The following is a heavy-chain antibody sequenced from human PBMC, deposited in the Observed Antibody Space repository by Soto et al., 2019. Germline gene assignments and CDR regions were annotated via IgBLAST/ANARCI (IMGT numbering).Heavy chain of an antibody. J-gene: IGHJ6*02. CDR3: AVGYCSSTSCYAPRLYYYGMDV. Sequence: QVQLVESGGGVVQPGRSLRLSCAASGFTFSSYGMHWVRHAPGKGLEWVAVISYDGSNKYYADSVKGRFTISRDNSKNTLYLQMNSLRAEDTAVYYCAVGYCSSTSCYAPRLYYYGMDVWGQGTTVTVSS. D-gene: IGHD2-2*01. CDR1: GFTFSSYG. CDR2: ISYDGSNK. V-gene: IGHV3-30*03.